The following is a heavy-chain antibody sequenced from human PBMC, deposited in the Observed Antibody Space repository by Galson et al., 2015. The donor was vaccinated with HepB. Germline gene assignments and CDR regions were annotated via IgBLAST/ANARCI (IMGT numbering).Heavy chain of an antibody. J-gene: IGHJ4*02. CDR3: TRHFPDGIVVVPAAGRLFDY. D-gene: IGHD2-2*01. V-gene: IGHV3-73*01. CDR1: GFTFSGSA. CDR2: IRSKANSYAT. Sequence: SLRLSCAASGFTFSGSAMHWVRQASGKGLEWVGRIRSKANSYATAYAASVKGRFTISRDDSKNTAYLQMNSLKTEDTAVYYCTRHFPDGIVVVPAAGRLFDYWGQGTLVTVSS.